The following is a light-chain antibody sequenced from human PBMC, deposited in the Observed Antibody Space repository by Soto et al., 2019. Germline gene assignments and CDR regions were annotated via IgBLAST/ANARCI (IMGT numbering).Light chain of an antibody. V-gene: IGLV1-47*02. CDR2: DNN. J-gene: IGLJ2*01. CDR1: SSNIGSNY. Sequence: QSVLTQPPAASGTPGQRVTISCSGSSSNIGSNYVSWYQQLPGTAPKLLIYDNNQRPSGVPDRFSGSKSGTSASLAISGRRSEDEADYYCAAWDDSLSVIFGGGTRVTVL. CDR3: AAWDDSLSVI.